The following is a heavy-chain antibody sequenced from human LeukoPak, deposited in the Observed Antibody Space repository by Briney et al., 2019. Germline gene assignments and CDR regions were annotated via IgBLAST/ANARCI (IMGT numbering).Heavy chain of an antibody. J-gene: IGHJ2*01. CDR1: GGSFSGYY. D-gene: IGHD3-10*01. CDR3: AKDGWGLEEVPGDWYFDL. V-gene: IGHV4-34*01. Sequence: SETLSLTCAVYGGSFSGYYWSWIRQPPGKGLEWIGEINHSGSTNYNPSLKSRVTISVDTPKNQFSLKLSSVTAADTAVYYCAKDGWGLEEVPGDWYFDLWGRGTLVTVSS. CDR2: INHSGST.